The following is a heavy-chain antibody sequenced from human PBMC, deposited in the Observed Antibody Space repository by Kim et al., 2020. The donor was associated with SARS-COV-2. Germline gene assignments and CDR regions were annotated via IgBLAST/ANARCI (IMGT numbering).Heavy chain of an antibody. Sequence: GGSLRLSCAASGFTFNTSWMSWVRQTPGKGLEWVANIKEDGSEKYYVDSVKGRYTISRDNSKNSLYLQINSLSVEDTAVSYCARALDGAAGRVDWWG. CDR1: GFTFNTSW. V-gene: IGHV3-7*03. CDR2: IKEDGSEK. D-gene: IGHD3-9*01. J-gene: IGHJ6*01. CDR3: ARALDGAAGRVDW.